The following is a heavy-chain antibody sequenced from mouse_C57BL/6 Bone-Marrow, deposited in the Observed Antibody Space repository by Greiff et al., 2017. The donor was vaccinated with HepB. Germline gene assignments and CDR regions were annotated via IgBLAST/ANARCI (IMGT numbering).Heavy chain of an antibody. Sequence: QVQLQQSGAELARPGASVKLSCKASGYTFTSYGISWVKQRTGQGLEWIGEIYPRSGNTYYNEKFKGKATLTADKSSRTAYMELRSLTSEDSAVYFCARLGRRFAYWGQGTLVTVSA. V-gene: IGHV1-81*01. D-gene: IGHD4-1*01. J-gene: IGHJ3*01. CDR1: GYTFTSYG. CDR2: IYPRSGNT. CDR3: ARLGRRFAY.